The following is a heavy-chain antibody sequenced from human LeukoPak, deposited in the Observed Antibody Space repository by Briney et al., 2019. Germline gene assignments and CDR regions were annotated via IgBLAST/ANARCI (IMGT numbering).Heavy chain of an antibody. CDR3: ARDSSGGDSGWWFDS. V-gene: IGHV1-46*01. CDR1: GYTFTSYY. D-gene: IGHD5-12*01. J-gene: IGHJ5*01. CDR2: INPTGGST. Sequence: ASVKVSCKASGYTFTSYYMHWVRQAPGQGLEWMGLINPTGGSTCYAQKFQGRVTMTRDMSTSTDYMELSSLRSEDTAIYYCARDSSGGDSGWWFDSWGQGTLVTVSS.